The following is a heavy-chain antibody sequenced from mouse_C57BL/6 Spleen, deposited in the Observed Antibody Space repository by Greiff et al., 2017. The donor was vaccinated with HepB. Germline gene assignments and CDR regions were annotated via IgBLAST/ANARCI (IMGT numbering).Heavy chain of an antibody. D-gene: IGHD1-1*01. CDR1: GFTFSSYA. J-gene: IGHJ4*01. Sequence: EVKLQESGEGLVKPGGSLKLSCAASGFTFSSYAMSWVRQTPEKRLEWVAYISSGGDYIYYADTVKGRFTISRDNARNTLYLQMSSLKSEDTAMYYCTRAFITTDAMDYWGQGTSVTVSS. V-gene: IGHV5-9-1*02. CDR2: ISSGGDYI. CDR3: TRAFITTDAMDY.